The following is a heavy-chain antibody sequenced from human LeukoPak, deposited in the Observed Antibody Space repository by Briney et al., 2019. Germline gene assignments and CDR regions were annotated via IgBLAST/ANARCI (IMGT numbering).Heavy chain of an antibody. CDR1: GGSISSSSYY. V-gene: IGHV4-39*07. CDR2: INHSGST. J-gene: IGHJ1*01. CDR3: ARGSLMYCSSTSCYQFRH. D-gene: IGHD2-2*01. Sequence: SETLSLTCTVSGGSISSSSYYWSWIRQPPGKGLEWIGEINHSGSTNYNPSLKSRVTISVDTSKNQFSLKLSSVTAADTAVYYCARGSLMYCSSTSCYQFRHWGQGTLVTVSS.